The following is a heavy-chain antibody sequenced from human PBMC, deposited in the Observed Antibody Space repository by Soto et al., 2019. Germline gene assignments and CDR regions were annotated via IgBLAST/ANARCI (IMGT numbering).Heavy chain of an antibody. J-gene: IGHJ4*02. CDR3: ARFSPPRGYYAY. CDR1: GGTFNTFA. CDR2: IIPMFGTA. D-gene: IGHD3-22*01. V-gene: IGHV1-69*01. Sequence: QVQLVQSGAEVKKPGSSVRVCCTASGGTFNTFAISWVRQAPGQGLEWMGGIIPMFGTAHYAQKFQGRVTITADESTRTVYMDLSRLRSDDTAVYYCARFSPPRGYYAYWGQGTLVTVSS.